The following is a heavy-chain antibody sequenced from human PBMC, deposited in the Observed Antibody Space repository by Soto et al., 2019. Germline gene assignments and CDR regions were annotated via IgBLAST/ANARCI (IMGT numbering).Heavy chain of an antibody. D-gene: IGHD6-6*01. Sequence: QVQLVQSGAEVKKPGSSVKVSCKASGGTFSSYAISWVRQAPGQGLEWMGGIIPIFGTANYAQKFQGRVTITADESTSTAYMELSSLRSEDTAVYSCARDQSSSSAYYYYGMDVWGQGTTVTVSS. J-gene: IGHJ6*02. CDR1: GGTFSSYA. V-gene: IGHV1-69*12. CDR2: IIPIFGTA. CDR3: ARDQSSSSAYYYYGMDV.